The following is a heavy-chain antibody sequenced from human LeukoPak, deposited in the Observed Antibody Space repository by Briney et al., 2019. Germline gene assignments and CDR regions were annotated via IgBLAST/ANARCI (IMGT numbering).Heavy chain of an antibody. Sequence: GASLQISCQGSGSIFTSYWIGGGRQVPGKGLEWMGIIYPGDSDTKYSPSFQGQVTISADKSKSTAYLQWSTLTASHTAMYYCARRWLQSGSITTFDYWGQGTLVTVSS. D-gene: IGHD5-24*01. CDR3: ARRWLQSGSITTFDY. J-gene: IGHJ4*02. CDR2: IYPGDSDT. CDR1: GSIFTSYW. V-gene: IGHV5-51*01.